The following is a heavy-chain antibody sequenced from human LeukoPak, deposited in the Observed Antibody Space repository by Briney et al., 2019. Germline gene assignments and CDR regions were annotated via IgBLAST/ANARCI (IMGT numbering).Heavy chain of an antibody. CDR1: GFTFRSYA. V-gene: IGHV3-23*01. J-gene: IGHJ4*02. CDR3: AKDRLRFALATSDY. Sequence: GGSLRLSCAASGFTFRSYAMSWVRKAPGKGLEWVSVISGSGGSTYYADSVKGRFTICRYNSKNTLYLQMNSLRAEDTAVYYCAKDRLRFALATSDYWGQGTLVTVSS. CDR2: ISGSGGST. D-gene: IGHD3-3*01.